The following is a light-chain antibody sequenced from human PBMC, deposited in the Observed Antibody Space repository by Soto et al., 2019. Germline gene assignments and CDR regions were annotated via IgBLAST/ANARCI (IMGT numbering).Light chain of an antibody. CDR1: QSISSW. Sequence: DIQMTQSPSTLSASVEDRVTITCRASQSISSWLAWYQQKPGKATKVLIYDASSLENGVPARFSGSRSGPEFSLIISSLQPDDFATYYCQQYYSYWTFGQGTKVDIK. CDR2: DAS. J-gene: IGKJ1*01. V-gene: IGKV1-5*01. CDR3: QQYYSYWT.